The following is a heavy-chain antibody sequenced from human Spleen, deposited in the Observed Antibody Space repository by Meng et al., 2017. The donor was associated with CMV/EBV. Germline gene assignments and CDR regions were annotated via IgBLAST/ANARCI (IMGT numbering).Heavy chain of an antibody. V-gene: IGHV3-7*01. D-gene: IGHD3-22*01. CDR1: GFTFSSYE. Sequence: GGSLRLSCAASGFTFSSYEMSWVRQAPGKGLEWVANIKQDGSEKYYVDSVKGRFTISRDNAKNSLYLQMNSLRAEDTAVYYCARDRTTYDSSGSDYWGQGTLVTVSS. J-gene: IGHJ4*02. CDR3: ARDRTTYDSSGSDY. CDR2: IKQDGSEK.